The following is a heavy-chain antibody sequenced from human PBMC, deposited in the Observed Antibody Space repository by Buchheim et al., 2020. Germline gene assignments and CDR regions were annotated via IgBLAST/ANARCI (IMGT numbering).Heavy chain of an antibody. D-gene: IGHD1-26*01. CDR1: DGSVTSGSYY. J-gene: IGHJ3*02. V-gene: IGHV4-61*01. Sequence: QVQLQESGPGLMKPSETLSLTCTVSDGSVTSGSYYWNWIRQAPGKGLEWIGYIYYSGSTKYNPSFKSRATMSIDTSKNRFSLELNSVTAADTAVYFCASVLGTTTWFAFDIWGQGT. CDR3: ASVLGTTTWFAFDI. CDR2: IYYSGST.